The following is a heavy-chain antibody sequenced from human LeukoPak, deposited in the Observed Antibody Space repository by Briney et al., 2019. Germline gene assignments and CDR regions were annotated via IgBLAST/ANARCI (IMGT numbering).Heavy chain of an antibody. J-gene: IGHJ4*02. CDR2: NSSSGIST. CDR3: AKGDTGMIRRYYFDN. V-gene: IGHV3-23*01. Sequence: PGGSLRLSCEASGFTFSDYTMSWVRQAPGRGLEWVSSNSSSGISTYYADSVKGRFTISRDKSKNTLSLQMRSLRGEDTAIYYCAKGDTGMIRRYYFDNWGQGTLVTVSS. D-gene: IGHD5-18*01. CDR1: GFTFSDYT.